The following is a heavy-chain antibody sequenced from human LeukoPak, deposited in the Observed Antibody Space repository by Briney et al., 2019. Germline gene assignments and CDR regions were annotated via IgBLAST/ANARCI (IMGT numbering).Heavy chain of an antibody. D-gene: IGHD3-22*01. CDR3: ARAHYASSNIKVPFDV. Sequence: ASVKVSCKASGYTFTNYYMHWVRQAPGQGLEWMGVNDPSAGSTTYAQKFQGRVTMTRDTATSTVYMELSSLRSDDTAVYYCARAHYASSNIKVPFDVWGKGTTVTVSS. J-gene: IGHJ6*04. CDR1: GYTFTNYY. V-gene: IGHV1-46*01. CDR2: NDPSAGST.